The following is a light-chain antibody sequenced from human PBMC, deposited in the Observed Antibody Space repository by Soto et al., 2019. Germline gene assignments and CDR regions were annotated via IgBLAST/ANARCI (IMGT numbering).Light chain of an antibody. J-gene: IGKJ1*01. CDR1: ESIRTW. CDR2: DAS. CDR3: QQFHNYPRT. Sequence: DIQMTQSPSTLSASIGDRVTITCRASESIRTWLAWYQHKPGKAPKFLIYDASSLESGVPSRFSGSGSGTEFTLTNSNMQPDDFATYFCQQFHNYPRTFGQGTKVEIK. V-gene: IGKV1-5*01.